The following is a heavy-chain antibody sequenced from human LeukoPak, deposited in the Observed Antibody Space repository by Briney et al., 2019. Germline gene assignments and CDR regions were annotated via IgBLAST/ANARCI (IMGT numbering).Heavy chain of an antibody. D-gene: IGHD4-23*01. V-gene: IGHV3-23*01. CDR2: TSASGGRT. Sequence: PAGSLRLSCAASGFCFSSYAMSWVRQAQGQGLEWVSATSASGGRTYYTDSVKGRFTISRDNSKNTLYLQMNSLRAEDTAVYYCASAGGNYVDYWGQGTLVTVSS. CDR3: ASAGGNYVDY. J-gene: IGHJ4*02. CDR1: GFCFSSYA.